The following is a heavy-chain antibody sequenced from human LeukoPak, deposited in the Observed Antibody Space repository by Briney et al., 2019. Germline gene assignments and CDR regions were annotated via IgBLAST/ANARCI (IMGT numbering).Heavy chain of an antibody. V-gene: IGHV3-7*01. CDR1: GFTFSSHW. D-gene: IGHD6-13*01. Sequence: GGSLILSCAVSGFTFSSHWMNWVRQAPGKGLEGVASIKQDGGEKSYVDSVKGRFTISRDNAKNSLYLQMSSLRVEDTAIYYCARDGTAAGLYFDLWGQGTLVTVSS. J-gene: IGHJ4*01. CDR3: ARDGTAAGLYFDL. CDR2: IKQDGGEK.